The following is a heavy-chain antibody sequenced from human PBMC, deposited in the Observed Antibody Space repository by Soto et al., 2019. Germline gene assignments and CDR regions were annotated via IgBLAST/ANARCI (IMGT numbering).Heavy chain of an antibody. D-gene: IGHD1-26*01. J-gene: IGHJ1*01. V-gene: IGHV3-30*03. Sequence: GGSLRLSCAASGFTFSNYGMHWVRQAPGKGLEWVALISNDGSNKKYADSVKGRFTAYLQWSSLKASDTAMYYCARTRIVGATVAEYFQHWGQGTLVTVSS. CDR1: GFTFSNYG. CDR2: ISNDGSNK. CDR3: VAEYFQH.